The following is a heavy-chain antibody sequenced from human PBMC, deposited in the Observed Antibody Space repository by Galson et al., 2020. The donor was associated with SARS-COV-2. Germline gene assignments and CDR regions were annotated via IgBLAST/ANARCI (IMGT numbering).Heavy chain of an antibody. CDR1: GGSIGSHY. Sequence: SETLSLTCSVSGGSIGSHYWSWIRQPPGKGLEWIAYIYYSGSRNYNPSLQSRVTISIDTSKNQFSLNLRSVTAADTAVYYCARGAETAAGVFDLWGQGMLVTVSS. D-gene: IGHD6-13*01. CDR3: ARGAETAAGVFDL. J-gene: IGHJ4*02. CDR2: IYYSGSR. V-gene: IGHV4-59*11.